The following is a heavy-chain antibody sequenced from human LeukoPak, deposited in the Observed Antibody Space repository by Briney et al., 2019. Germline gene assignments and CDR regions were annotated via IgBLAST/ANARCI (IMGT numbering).Heavy chain of an antibody. Sequence: GGSLRLSCEASGFTLSSYWMPWVRQAPGKGLVWVSRINSDGSSTSYADSVKGRFTISRDNAKNTLYLQMNSLRAEDTAVYYCARVAPYYYDSSGYEEEYYFDYWGQGTLVTVSS. CDR3: ARVAPYYYDSSGYEEEYYFDY. D-gene: IGHD3-22*01. V-gene: IGHV3-74*01. J-gene: IGHJ4*02. CDR1: GFTLSSYW. CDR2: INSDGSST.